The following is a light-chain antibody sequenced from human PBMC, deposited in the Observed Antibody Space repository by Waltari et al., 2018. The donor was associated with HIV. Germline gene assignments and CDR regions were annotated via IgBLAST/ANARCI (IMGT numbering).Light chain of an antibody. CDR3: QQYGISPSYT. CDR2: GAS. CDR1: QSVSSSY. V-gene: IGKV3-20*01. Sequence: EIVLTQPPGTLSLSPGERATLSCRASQSVSSSYLAWYQQKPGQAPRLLIYGASSRATGIPDRFSGSGSGTDFTLTISRLEPEDFAVYYCQQYGISPSYTFGQGTKLEIK. J-gene: IGKJ2*01.